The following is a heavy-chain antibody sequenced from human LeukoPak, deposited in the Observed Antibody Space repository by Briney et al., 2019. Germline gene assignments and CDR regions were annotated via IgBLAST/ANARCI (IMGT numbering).Heavy chain of an antibody. D-gene: IGHD6-13*01. CDR2: INHSGGT. CDR1: GGSISSSSYY. CDR3: ARGQRRAAAGTRAYYFDY. V-gene: IGHV4-39*07. Sequence: PSETQSLTCTVSGGSISSSSYYWGWIRQPPGKGLEWIGEINHSGGTNYNPSLKSRVTISVDTSKNQFSLKLSSVTAADTAVYYCARGQRRAAAGTRAYYFDYWGQGTLVTVSS. J-gene: IGHJ4*02.